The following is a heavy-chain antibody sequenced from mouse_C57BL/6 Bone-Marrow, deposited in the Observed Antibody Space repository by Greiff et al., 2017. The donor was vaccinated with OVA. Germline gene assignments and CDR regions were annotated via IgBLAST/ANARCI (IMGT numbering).Heavy chain of an antibody. Sequence: VQLQQSGPELVKPGASVKLSCKASGYTFTSYDINWVKQRPGQGLEWIGWIYPRDGSTKYNEKFKGKATLTVDTSSSTAYMELHSLTSEDSAVYFCAEGGCYYGSSRAMDYWGQGTSVTVSS. J-gene: IGHJ4*01. CDR3: AEGGCYYGSSRAMDY. CDR2: IYPRDGST. CDR1: GYTFTSYD. V-gene: IGHV1-85*01. D-gene: IGHD1-1*01.